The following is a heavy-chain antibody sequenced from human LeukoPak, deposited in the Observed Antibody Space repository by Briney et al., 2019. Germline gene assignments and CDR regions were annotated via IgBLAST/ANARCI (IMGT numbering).Heavy chain of an antibody. CDR1: GFTVSSNH. CDR3: ARAQKYSYDAFDI. CDR2: MYSGGST. Sequence: GGSLRLSCAASGFTVSSNHMSWVRQAPGKGLEWVSVMYSGGSTYYADSVKGRFTMSRDNSKNTLYLQMNSLSAEDTAVYYCARAQKYSYDAFDIWGQGTMVTVSS. V-gene: IGHV3-53*01. D-gene: IGHD4-11*01. J-gene: IGHJ3*02.